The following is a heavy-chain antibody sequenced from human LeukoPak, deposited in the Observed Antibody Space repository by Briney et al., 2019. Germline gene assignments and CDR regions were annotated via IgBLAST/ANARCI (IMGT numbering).Heavy chain of an antibody. D-gene: IGHD4-17*01. Sequence: SETLSLTCTVSGGSISSGGYYWSWIRQHPGKGLEWIGYIYYSGSTYYNPSLKSRVTISVETSKNQFSLKLSSVTAADTAVYYCAREGGTVTTGLDYWGQGTLVTVSS. J-gene: IGHJ4*02. V-gene: IGHV4-31*03. CDR1: GGSISSGGYY. CDR2: IYYSGST. CDR3: AREGGTVTTGLDY.